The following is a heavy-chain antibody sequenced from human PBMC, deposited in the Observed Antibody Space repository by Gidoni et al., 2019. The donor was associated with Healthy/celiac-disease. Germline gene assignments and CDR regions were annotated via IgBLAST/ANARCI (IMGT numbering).Heavy chain of an antibody. CDR2: IYYRGST. D-gene: IGHD5-18*01. CDR3: ARLQLWSYYFDY. Sequence: QVHLQDSGPGLVRPSETLSLPCPFSVGSISSYYWSWIRQPPGKGLEWIGYIYYRGSTNYNPSNKSRVIISVDTSKNQFSLKLSSVNAADTAVYYCARLQLWSYYFDYWGQGTLVTVSS. J-gene: IGHJ4*02. V-gene: IGHV4-59*01. CDR1: VGSISSYY.